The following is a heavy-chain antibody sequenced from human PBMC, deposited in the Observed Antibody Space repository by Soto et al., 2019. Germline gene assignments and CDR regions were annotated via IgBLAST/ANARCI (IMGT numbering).Heavy chain of an antibody. D-gene: IGHD2-2*01. CDR2: INPTEGT. CDR3: ERTRVNPAPRNLYF. CDR1: GGSFSGYH. J-gene: IGHJ4*02. Sequence: PSETVSLTCAVYGGSFSGYHWSWVRQSPGKGLEWIGEINPTEGTNYNPSLKSRVTISVDTSKDQFSLQLSPVTAADTAVYYCERTRVNPAPRNLYFWGQGTLVNVAS. V-gene: IGHV4-34*01.